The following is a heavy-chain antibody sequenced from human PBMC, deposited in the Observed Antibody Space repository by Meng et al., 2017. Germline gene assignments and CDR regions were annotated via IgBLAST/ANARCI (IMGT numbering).Heavy chain of an antibody. D-gene: IGHD2-21*01. CDR3: ASSSGWGDPVYDY. J-gene: IGHJ4*02. CDR1: GYTFTSYY. V-gene: IGHV1-46*01. Sequence: QVQRVQSGAEVKKPGASVQVSCKASGYTFTSYYMHWVRQSPGQGLEWMGIINPSGGSTSYAQKFQGRVTMTRDTSTSTVYMELSSLRSEDTAVYYCASSSGWGDPVYDYWGQGTLVTVSS. CDR2: INPSGGST.